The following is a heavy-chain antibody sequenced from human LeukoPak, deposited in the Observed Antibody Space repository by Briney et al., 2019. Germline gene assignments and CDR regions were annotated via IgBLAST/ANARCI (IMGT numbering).Heavy chain of an antibody. CDR2: ICPDGTGI. V-gene: IGHV3-74*01. CDR3: VRDFRSADY. J-gene: IGHJ4*02. CDR1: GFIFSFYC. Sequence: GGSLRLSCAAYGFIFSFYCMHWVRQAPGKGPMWVSRICPDGTGISYADSVKARFTTSRDNAKNTVYLQMNSLREEDTAVYYCVRDFRSADYWGQGTPVTVSS.